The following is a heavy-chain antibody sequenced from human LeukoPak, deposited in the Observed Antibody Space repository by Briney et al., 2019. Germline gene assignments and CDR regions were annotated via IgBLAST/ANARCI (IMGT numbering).Heavy chain of an antibody. V-gene: IGHV3-23*01. Sequence: GGSLRLSCAASGFTFRNYGMNWVRQAPGKGLEWVSGISPSGGGTYYADSVKGRFTISRDDPKNTLSLQMNSLRVEDTAVYYCAQDLAWGAFDHWGQGTLVTVSS. J-gene: IGHJ4*02. D-gene: IGHD7-27*01. CDR2: ISPSGGGT. CDR1: GFTFRNYG. CDR3: AQDLAWGAFDH.